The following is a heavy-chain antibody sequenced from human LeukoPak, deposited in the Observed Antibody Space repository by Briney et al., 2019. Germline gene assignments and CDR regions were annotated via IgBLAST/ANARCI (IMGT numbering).Heavy chain of an antibody. D-gene: IGHD1-1*01. J-gene: IGHJ6*03. CDR2: IYYSGST. CDR3: ARAKPDDNDYYYYMDV. V-gene: IGHV4-39*07. Sequence: ASETLSLTCTVSGGSISRSSTYYWGWIRQPPGKGLEWIGNIYYSGSTIYNPSLKSRVTISVDTSKNQFSLKLSSVTAADTAVYYCARAKPDDNDYYYYMDVWGKGTTVTVSS. CDR1: GGSISRSSTYY.